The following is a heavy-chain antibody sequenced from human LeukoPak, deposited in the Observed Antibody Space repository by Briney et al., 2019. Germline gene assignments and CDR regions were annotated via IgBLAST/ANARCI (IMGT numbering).Heavy chain of an antibody. Sequence: GGSLRLSCAASGFTFSSYGMHWVRQAPGKGLEWVASIWYDGTNNYYADSVKGRFTISRDNSKNTLYLQMNSLRAEDTAVYFCVATLGTTTIDYWGQGSLVTVSS. CDR1: GFTFSSYG. D-gene: IGHD2/OR15-2a*01. V-gene: IGHV3-30*02. CDR3: VATLGTTTIDY. CDR2: IWYDGTNN. J-gene: IGHJ4*02.